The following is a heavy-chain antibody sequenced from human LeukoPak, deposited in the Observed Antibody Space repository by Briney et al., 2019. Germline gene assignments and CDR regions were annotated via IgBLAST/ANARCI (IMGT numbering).Heavy chain of an antibody. CDR1: GGSISSYY. CDR3: ARENVDIVATIDYYYYGMDV. Sequence: SETLSLTCTVSGGSISSYYWSWIRQPAGKGLEWIGRIYTSGSTNYNPSLKSRVTMSVDTSKNQFSLKLSSVTAADTAVYYCARENVDIVATIDYYYYGMDVWGQGTTVTVSS. J-gene: IGHJ6*02. CDR2: IYTSGST. V-gene: IGHV4-4*07. D-gene: IGHD5-12*01.